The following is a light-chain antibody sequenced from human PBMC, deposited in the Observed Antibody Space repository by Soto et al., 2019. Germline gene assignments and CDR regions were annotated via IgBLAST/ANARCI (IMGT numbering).Light chain of an antibody. Sequence: QSVLTQPASVSGSPGQSITISCTGTSSDVAAYNYVSWYQQHPGKAPKLTIYEVSNRPSGVSNRFSGSKSGNTASLTISGLQAEDEADYYCSSYTSSTTLYVFXTGTKGTVL. V-gene: IGLV2-14*01. CDR1: SSDVAAYNY. J-gene: IGLJ1*01. CDR2: EVS. CDR3: SSYTSSTTLYV.